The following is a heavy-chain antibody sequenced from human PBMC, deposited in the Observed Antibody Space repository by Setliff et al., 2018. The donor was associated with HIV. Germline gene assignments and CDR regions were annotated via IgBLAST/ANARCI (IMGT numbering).Heavy chain of an antibody. Sequence: SETLSLTCSVSGASISTYSWSWIRQSPGKGLECIGYISTSGSTYYNPSLKSRVTISVDTSKNQFSLKLSSVTAADTAVYYCAGDVGVSYYYYYYMDVWGKGTTVTVSS. CDR2: ISTSGST. D-gene: IGHD2-8*02. V-gene: IGHV4-4*08. J-gene: IGHJ6*03. CDR3: AGDVGVSYYYYYYMDV. CDR1: GASISTYS.